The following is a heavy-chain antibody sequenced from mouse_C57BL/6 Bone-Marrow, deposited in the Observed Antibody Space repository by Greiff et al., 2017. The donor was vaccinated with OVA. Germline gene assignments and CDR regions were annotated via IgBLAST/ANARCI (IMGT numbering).Heavy chain of an antibody. CDR3: AGLRPGFAY. CDR1: GYTFTDYN. Sequence: EVQLKESGPELVKPGASVKIPCKASGYTFTDYNMDWVKQSHGKSLEWIGDINPNNGGTIYNQKFKGKATLTVDKSSSTAYMELRSLTSEDTAVYYCAGLRPGFAYWGQGTLVTVSA. V-gene: IGHV1-18*01. CDR2: INPNNGGT. D-gene: IGHD2-12*01. J-gene: IGHJ3*01.